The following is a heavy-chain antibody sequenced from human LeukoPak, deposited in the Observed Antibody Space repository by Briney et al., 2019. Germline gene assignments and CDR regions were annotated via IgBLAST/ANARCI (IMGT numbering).Heavy chain of an antibody. J-gene: IGHJ6*03. CDR2: INPSGGST. D-gene: IGHD2-8*01. CDR3: ARNGAYYYYYYYMDV. V-gene: IGHV1-46*01. CDR1: GYTFTSYG. Sequence: ASVKVSCKASGYTFTSYGISWVRQAPGQGLEWMGIINPSGGSTSYAQKFQGRVTMTRDMSTSTVYMELSSLRSEDTAVYYCARNGAYYYYYYYMDVWGKGTTVTVSS.